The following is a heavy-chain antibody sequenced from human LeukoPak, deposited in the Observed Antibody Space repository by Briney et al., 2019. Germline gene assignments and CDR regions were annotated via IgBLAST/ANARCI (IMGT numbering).Heavy chain of an antibody. CDR3: AREPRCSSCSHEY. Sequence: GGSLRLSCAASGFTFSDYTMNWVRQAPGKGLEWVSSITSHSSYIYYADSVKGRFTISRDNAKNSVFLQMNSLRAEDTAVYYCAREPRCSSCSHEYWGQGILVTVSS. D-gene: IGHD6-13*01. CDR2: ITSHSSYI. CDR1: GFTFSDYT. J-gene: IGHJ4*02. V-gene: IGHV3-21*01.